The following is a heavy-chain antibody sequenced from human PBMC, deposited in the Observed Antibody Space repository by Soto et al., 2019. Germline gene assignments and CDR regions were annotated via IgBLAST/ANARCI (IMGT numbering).Heavy chain of an antibody. J-gene: IGHJ3*02. CDR1: GFTFSNSN. CDR2: ISGSSDFL. V-gene: IGHV3-21*04. Sequence: GESLSLTXAASGFTFSNSNINWARQAPGQGLEWVSSISGSSDFLYYADSVKGRFTISRDTATNSLYLQMNSMSAEDTAVYYCATSTWYAFDIWGQGTMVTVSS. CDR3: ATSTWYAFDI. D-gene: IGHD6-13*01.